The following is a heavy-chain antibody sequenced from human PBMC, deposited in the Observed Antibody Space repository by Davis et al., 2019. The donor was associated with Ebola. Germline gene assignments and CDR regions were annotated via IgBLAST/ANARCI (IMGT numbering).Heavy chain of an antibody. J-gene: IGHJ6*02. CDR3: AREDFGVFSTNYYYHGMDV. CDR2: ISPSGGST. Sequence: ASVKVSCKASGYTFTSYYMHWVRQAPGQGLEWMGIISPSGGSTNYAQKFQGRVTMTRDTSTSTVYMELSSLRSEDTAVYYCAREDFGVFSTNYYYHGMDVWGQGTMVSVSS. V-gene: IGHV1-46*03. CDR1: GYTFTSYY. D-gene: IGHD3-3*01.